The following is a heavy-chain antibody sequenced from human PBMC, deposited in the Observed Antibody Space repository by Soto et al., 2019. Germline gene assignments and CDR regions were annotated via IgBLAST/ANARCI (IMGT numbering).Heavy chain of an antibody. V-gene: IGHV3-30*03. J-gene: IGHJ6*02. CDR2: ILHDGSAE. Sequence: GGSLRLSCSASVFTFTSYDMHWVRQAPGKGLEWMALILHDGSAEYYADSVKGRFTISRDNSKSTLYLQMSSLRAEDTAVYYFERRPDVYSFYCYYGRYVCGQGPTVTVS. CDR1: VFTFTSYD. D-gene: IGHD4-4*01. CDR3: ERRPDVYSFYCYYGRYV.